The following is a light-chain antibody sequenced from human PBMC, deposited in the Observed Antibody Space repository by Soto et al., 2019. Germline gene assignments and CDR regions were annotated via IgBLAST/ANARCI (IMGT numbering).Light chain of an antibody. CDR1: ETVSTN. J-gene: IGKJ1*01. CDR3: QQYNNWPQT. V-gene: IGKV3-15*01. CDR2: GAS. Sequence: DTVLTQSPATLSVSPWEPPTVSCRASETVSTNLAWYQQKPGQAPRLLIYGASTRATGIPARFSGSGSGTEFTLTISSLQSEDFAVYYCQQYNNWPQTFGQGTKVDIK.